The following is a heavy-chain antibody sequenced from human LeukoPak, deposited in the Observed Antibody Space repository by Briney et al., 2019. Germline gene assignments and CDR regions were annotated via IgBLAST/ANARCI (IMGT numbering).Heavy chain of an antibody. CDR2: ISYDGSNK. V-gene: IGHV3-30-3*01. CDR3: AKVFGVGAPFSALDI. D-gene: IGHD3-3*01. Sequence: GSLRLSCAASGFTFSSYAMHWVRQAPGKGLEWVAVISYDGSNKYYADSVKGRFTISRDNSKNTLYLQMNSLRHEDTAVYYCAKVFGVGAPFSALDIWGQGTMVTV. J-gene: IGHJ3*02. CDR1: GFTFSSYA.